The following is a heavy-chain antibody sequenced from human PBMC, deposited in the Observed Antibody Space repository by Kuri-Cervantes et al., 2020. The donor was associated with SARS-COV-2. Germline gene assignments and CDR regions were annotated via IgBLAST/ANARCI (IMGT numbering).Heavy chain of an antibody. V-gene: IGHV1-18*04. CDR3: ARRVAAAGYYYYYGMDV. J-gene: IGHJ6*02. CDR2: ISAYNGNT. CDR1: GYTFTSYG. D-gene: IGHD6-13*01. Sequence: ASVKVSCKASGYTFTSYGSSWVRQAPGQGLEWMGWISAYNGNTNYAQKLQGRVTMTTDTSTSTAYMELRSLRSDDTAVYYCARRVAAAGYYYYYGMDVWGQGTTVTVSS.